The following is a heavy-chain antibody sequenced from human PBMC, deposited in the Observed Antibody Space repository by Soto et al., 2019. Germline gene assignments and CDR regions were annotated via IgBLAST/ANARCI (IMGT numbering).Heavy chain of an antibody. CDR1: GGSISSYY. Sequence: PSETLSLTCTVSGGSISSYYWSWIRQPAGKGLEWIGRIYTSGSTNYNPSLKSRVTMSVDASKNQFSLKLSSVTAADTAVYYCASQLAPYWYFDLWGRGTLVTVSS. V-gene: IGHV4-4*07. J-gene: IGHJ2*01. CDR3: ASQLAPYWYFDL. CDR2: IYTSGST. D-gene: IGHD6-13*01.